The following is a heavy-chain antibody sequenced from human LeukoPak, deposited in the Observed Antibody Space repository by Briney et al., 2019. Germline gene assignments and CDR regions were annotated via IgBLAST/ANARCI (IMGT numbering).Heavy chain of an antibody. V-gene: IGHV4-59*12. CDR1: GGSISSYY. D-gene: IGHD3-3*01. CDR3: ARDSATYYDFWSGYNYYYYYMDV. J-gene: IGHJ6*03. CDR2: IHYSGST. Sequence: SETLSLTCTVSGGSISSYYWSWIRQPPGKGLEWIGYIHYSGSTNYNPSLKSRVTMSVDTSKNQFSLKLSSVTAADTAVYYCARDSATYYDFWSGYNYYYYYMDVWGKGTTVTVSS.